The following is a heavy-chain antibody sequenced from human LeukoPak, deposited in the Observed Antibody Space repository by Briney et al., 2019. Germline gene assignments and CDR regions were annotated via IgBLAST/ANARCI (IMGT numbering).Heavy chain of an antibody. D-gene: IGHD6-19*01. CDR3: ARDRVGSGWPRPYYFEV. CDR1: GYTLTCYY. Sequence: ASVKVSCKASGYTLTCYYLHWVRQAPGQGLEWMGWINPNTGATHSAQKFQGRITMTRDTSISTAYMDLSRLRSDDTAVYYCARDRVGSGWPRPYYFEVWGQGTLVTVSS. V-gene: IGHV1-2*02. CDR2: INPNTGAT. J-gene: IGHJ4*02.